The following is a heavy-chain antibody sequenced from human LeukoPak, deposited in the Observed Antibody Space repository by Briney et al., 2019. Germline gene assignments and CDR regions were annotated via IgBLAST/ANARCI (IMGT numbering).Heavy chain of an antibody. CDR2: IFLSGST. J-gene: IGHJ2*01. Sequence: SETLSLTCTVSGGSISSYYWSWIWQPPGKGLEWIGYIFLSGSTNYNHSLKSRVTISVDTSKNQFSLKLSSVTAADTAVYYCARGVKIEYSSSSRNWYFDLWGRGTLVTVSS. CDR1: GGSISSYY. CDR3: ARGVKIEYSSSSRNWYFDL. D-gene: IGHD6-6*01. V-gene: IGHV4-59*08.